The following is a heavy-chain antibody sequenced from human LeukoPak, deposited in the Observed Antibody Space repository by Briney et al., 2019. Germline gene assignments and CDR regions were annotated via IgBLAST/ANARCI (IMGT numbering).Heavy chain of an antibody. J-gene: IGHJ1*01. CDR3: AKGAYSSGYYGEYFQH. Sequence: PGGSLRLSCAASGFTFSSYAMNWVRQAPGKGLVWVSAISGSGDTTYYADSVKGRFTISRDNSKNTLSLQMNSLRAEDTAVYYCAKGAYSSGYYGEYFQHWGQGTLVTVSS. CDR2: ISGSGDTT. CDR1: GFTFSSYA. D-gene: IGHD3-22*01. V-gene: IGHV3-23*01.